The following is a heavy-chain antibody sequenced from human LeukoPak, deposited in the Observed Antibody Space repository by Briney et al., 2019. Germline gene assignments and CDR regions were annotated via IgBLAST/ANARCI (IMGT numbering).Heavy chain of an antibody. Sequence: SETLSLTCAVYGGSFSGYYWSWIRQPPGKGLEWIGEINHSGSTNYNPSLKSRVTISVDTSKNQFSLKLSSVTAADTAVYYCARGSGGIAAAGVYYFDNWGQGTLVTVSS. CDR3: ARGSGGIAAAGVYYFDN. CDR1: GGSFSGYY. D-gene: IGHD6-13*01. J-gene: IGHJ4*02. CDR2: INHSGST. V-gene: IGHV4-34*01.